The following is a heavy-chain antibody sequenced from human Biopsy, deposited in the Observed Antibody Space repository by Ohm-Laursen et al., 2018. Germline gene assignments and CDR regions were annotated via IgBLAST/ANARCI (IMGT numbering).Heavy chain of an antibody. CDR3: ASAGYNPDWNFDL. J-gene: IGHJ2*01. CDR1: GGPIDSYY. CDR2: IYFTGRT. D-gene: IGHD5-24*01. Sequence: SDTLSLTWTVSGGPIDSYYWSWIRQPPGKALEWIGYIYFTGRTSSNPSLKSRVTMSVNTTKKQFPLRLISVTAADTDVYYCASAGYNPDWNFDLWGRGTRVTVSS. V-gene: IGHV4-59*07.